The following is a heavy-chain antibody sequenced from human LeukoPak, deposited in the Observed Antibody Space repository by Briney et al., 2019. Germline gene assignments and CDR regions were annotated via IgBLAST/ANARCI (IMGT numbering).Heavy chain of an antibody. J-gene: IGHJ6*04. Sequence: GGSLRLSCAASGFTFSSYAMTWVRQAPGKGLEWVSVIGDSTGTTNYADSVKGRFTISRDNSKNTLYLQMNSLRADDTAVYCCATHHSSGWYYMDVWGKGTTVTVSS. CDR3: ATHHSSGWYYMDV. D-gene: IGHD6-19*01. CDR2: IGDSTGTT. CDR1: GFTFSSYA. V-gene: IGHV3-23*01.